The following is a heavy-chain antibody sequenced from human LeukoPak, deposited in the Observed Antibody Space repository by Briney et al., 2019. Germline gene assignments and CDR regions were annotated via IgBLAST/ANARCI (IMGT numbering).Heavy chain of an antibody. V-gene: IGHV3-21*01. CDR2: ITGSSSYI. Sequence: GRSLRLSCAASGFTFSSYSMNWVRQAPGKGLEWVSSITGSSSYIYYADSLKGRFTISRDNAKNSLYLQMNSLRAEDTAVYYCARPAAARYYYYGMDVWGQGTTVTVSS. CDR1: GFTFSSYS. CDR3: ARPAAARYYYYGMDV. J-gene: IGHJ6*02. D-gene: IGHD3-9*01.